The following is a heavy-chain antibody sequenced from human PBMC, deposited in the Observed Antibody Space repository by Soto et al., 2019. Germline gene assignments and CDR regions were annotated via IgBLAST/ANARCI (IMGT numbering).Heavy chain of an antibody. V-gene: IGHV3-30*18. J-gene: IGHJ6*02. Sequence: GGSLRLSCAVAGFTFSSYSLHWVCQAPDKGLEWVAVISYDGSNKYYADSVKGRFTISRDNSKNTLYLQMNSLRTEDTGVYYCAKDLVSYGGHEASLDPMDVWGQGTTVTVSS. CDR1: GFTFSSYS. CDR2: ISYDGSNK. D-gene: IGHD4-17*01. CDR3: AKDLVSYGGHEASLDPMDV.